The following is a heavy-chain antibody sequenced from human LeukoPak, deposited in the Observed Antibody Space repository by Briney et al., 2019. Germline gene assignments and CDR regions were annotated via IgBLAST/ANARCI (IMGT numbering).Heavy chain of an antibody. D-gene: IGHD1-26*01. CDR3: ARSLVVGATYPDH. CDR2: MNQDGSEA. Sequence: GVLRLSCAASGFTFSSYWLGWVRQAPGMGLDWVASMNQDGSEAYYVDSVKGRFTISRDNAKNSLYLQLNSLRAEDTAVYYCARSLVVGATYPDHWGQGTLVTVSS. V-gene: IGHV3-7*01. J-gene: IGHJ5*02. CDR1: GFTFSSYW.